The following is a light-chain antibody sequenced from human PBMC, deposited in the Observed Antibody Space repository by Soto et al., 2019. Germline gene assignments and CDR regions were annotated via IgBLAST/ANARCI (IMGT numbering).Light chain of an antibody. CDR1: SSDIGSYNY. CDR2: EVN. CDR3: ASFTTTSTRV. V-gene: IGLV2-14*01. J-gene: IGLJ1*01. Sequence: QSVLTQPASVSGSPGQSITVSCTGTSSDIGSYNYVPWYQQHPGKAPKLIIYEVNNRPSGVSNRFSGSKSGNTASLTVSGLQAEDEADYYCASFTTTSTRVFGTGTKVTVL.